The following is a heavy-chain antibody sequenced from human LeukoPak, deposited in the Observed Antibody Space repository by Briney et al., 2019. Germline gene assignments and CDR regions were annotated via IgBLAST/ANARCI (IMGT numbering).Heavy chain of an antibody. D-gene: IGHD3-22*01. Sequence: PSETLSLTCTVSGYSISSGYYWGWIRQPPGKGLEWIGEINHSGSTNYNPSLKSRVTISVDTSKNQFSLKLSSVTAADTAVYYCARDLYYYDSSGYSYFDYWGQGTLVTVSS. CDR2: INHSGST. CDR3: ARDLYYYDSSGYSYFDY. CDR1: GYSISSGYY. J-gene: IGHJ4*02. V-gene: IGHV4-38-2*02.